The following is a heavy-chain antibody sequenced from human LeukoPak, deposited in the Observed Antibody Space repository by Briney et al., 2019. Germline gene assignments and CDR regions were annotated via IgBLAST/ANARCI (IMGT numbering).Heavy chain of an antibody. CDR1: GFTFSSYA. J-gene: IGHJ4*02. V-gene: IGHV3-23*01. D-gene: IGHD6-13*01. Sequence: PGGSLRLSCAASGFTFSSYAMSWVRQAPGKGLEWVSAISGSGGSTYYADSVKGRFTISRDNSKNTLYLQTNSLRAEDTAVYYCAKASFSIAAAGSAAYFDYWGQGTLVTVSS. CDR2: ISGSGGST. CDR3: AKASFSIAAAGSAAYFDY.